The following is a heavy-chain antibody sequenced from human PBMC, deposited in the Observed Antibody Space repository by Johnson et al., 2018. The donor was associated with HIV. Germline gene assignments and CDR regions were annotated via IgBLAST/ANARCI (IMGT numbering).Heavy chain of an antibody. CDR1: GFTVSSNY. D-gene: IGHD6-19*01. Sequence: MLLVESGGGLVQPGGSLRLSCAASGFTVSSNYMSWVRQAPGKGLEWVSGINWNGDSTDYADSVKGRFTVSRDSAKNSLYLQMNSLRAEDTAVYYCAREGGQWLVLVDAFDIWGQGTMVTVSS. V-gene: IGHV3-66*02. CDR3: AREGGQWLVLVDAFDI. CDR2: INWNGDST. J-gene: IGHJ3*02.